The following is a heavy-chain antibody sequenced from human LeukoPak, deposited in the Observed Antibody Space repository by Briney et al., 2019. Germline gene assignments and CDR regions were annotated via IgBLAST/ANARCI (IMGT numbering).Heavy chain of an antibody. D-gene: IGHD2-2*01. CDR1: GFTVSSNY. V-gene: IGHV3-66*02. Sequence: GGSLRLSCAASGFTVSSNYVIWVRQAPGKGLEWVSIIYSGGSTYYADSVKGRFTISRDNSKNTLYLQMNSLRAEDTAVYYCAREGQGEGYCSSTSCTIDYWGQGTLVTVSS. CDR3: AREGQGEGYCSSTSCTIDY. CDR2: IYSGGST. J-gene: IGHJ4*02.